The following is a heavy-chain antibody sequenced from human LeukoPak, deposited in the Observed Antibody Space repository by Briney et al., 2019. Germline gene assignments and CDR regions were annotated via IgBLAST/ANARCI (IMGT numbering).Heavy chain of an antibody. CDR3: ARDQYCSSTSCPPEWIDP. V-gene: IGHV3-21*01. J-gene: IGHJ5*02. CDR1: GFTFSSYS. Sequence: PGGSLRLSCAASGFTFSSYSMNWVRQAPGKGLEWVSSISSSSSYIYYADSVKGRFTISRDNAKNSLYLQMNSLRAEDTAVYYCARDQYCSSTSCPPEWIDPWGQGTLVTVSS. D-gene: IGHD2-2*01. CDR2: ISSSSSYI.